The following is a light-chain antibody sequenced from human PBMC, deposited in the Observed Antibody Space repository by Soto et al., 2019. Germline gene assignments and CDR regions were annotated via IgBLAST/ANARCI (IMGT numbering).Light chain of an antibody. J-gene: IGLJ3*02. V-gene: IGLV4-69*01. CDR2: LSSDGSH. Sequence: QLVLTQSPSASASLGASVKLTCTLSSGHTTYAIAWHQQQPETGPRSLMNLSSDGSHTKGDGIPDRFSGSSSGAERYLTISSLQSEDEADYYCQTWGSGIRTWVFGGGTKLTVL. CDR1: SGHTTYA. CDR3: QTWGSGIRTWV.